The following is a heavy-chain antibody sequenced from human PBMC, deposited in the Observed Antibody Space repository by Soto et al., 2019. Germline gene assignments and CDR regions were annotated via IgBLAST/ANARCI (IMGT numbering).Heavy chain of an antibody. V-gene: IGHV3-23*01. Sequence: EVQLLESGGGLVQPGGSLRLSCAASGFTFTSYGMSWVRQAPGKGLEWVSGISDGPSTTYYADSVKGRFTISRDNSKNTMYLQMNNLRAEDTAVYYCTKDSGWTLADWGQGTLVTVSS. D-gene: IGHD3-10*01. J-gene: IGHJ4*02. CDR1: GFTFTSYG. CDR2: ISDGPSTT. CDR3: TKDSGWTLAD.